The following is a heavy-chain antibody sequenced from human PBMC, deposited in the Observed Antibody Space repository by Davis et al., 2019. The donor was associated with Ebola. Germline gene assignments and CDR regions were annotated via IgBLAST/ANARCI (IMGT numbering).Heavy chain of an antibody. CDR3: ARGSSFWGGYLMAYFEY. Sequence: ASVKVSCKASGYTFTAHFLHWVRQAPGQGLEWMGGVNPNAGNTKYAQNFQGGVTMTSDTSTTTAYMELTGLRSYDTAVYYCARGSSFWGGYLMAYFEYWGQGTVVTV. J-gene: IGHJ4*02. CDR1: GYTFTAHF. V-gene: IGHV1-2*02. CDR2: VNPNAGNT. D-gene: IGHD3-3*01.